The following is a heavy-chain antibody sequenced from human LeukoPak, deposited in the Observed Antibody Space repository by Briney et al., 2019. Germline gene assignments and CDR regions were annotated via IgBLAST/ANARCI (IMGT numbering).Heavy chain of an antibody. CDR1: GFTFDDYA. D-gene: IGHD2-15*01. CDR3: AKGKLPGD. V-gene: IGHV3-9*01. Sequence: PGGSLRLSCAASGFTFDDYAMHWVRQAPGKGLEWVSGISWNSGSIGYADSVKGRFTISRDNSKNTLYLQMNSLRAEDTAVYYCAKGKLPGDWGQGTLVTVSS. CDR2: ISWNSGSI. J-gene: IGHJ4*02.